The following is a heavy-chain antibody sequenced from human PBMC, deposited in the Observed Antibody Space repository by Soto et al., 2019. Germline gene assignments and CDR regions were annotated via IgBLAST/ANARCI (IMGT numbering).Heavy chain of an antibody. CDR1: GGSFSGYY. Sequence: SETLSLTCAVYGGSFSGYYWSWIRQPPGKGLEWIGEINHSGSTNYNPSLKSRVTISVDTSKNQFSLKLSSVTAADTAVYYCARGPPDIVVVSSRDAAATNRFYPWGQGTLVPVSS. J-gene: IGHJ5*02. CDR3: ARGPPDIVVVSSRDAAATNRFYP. CDR2: INHSGST. V-gene: IGHV4-34*01. D-gene: IGHD2-2*01.